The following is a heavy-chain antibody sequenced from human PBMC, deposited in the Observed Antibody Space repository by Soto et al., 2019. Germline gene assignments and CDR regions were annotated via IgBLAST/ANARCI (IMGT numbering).Heavy chain of an antibody. CDR3: ARRIVVVVAATPEDWFDP. CDR2: IYYSGST. J-gene: IGHJ5*02. V-gene: IGHV4-31*03. CDR1: GGSISSGGYY. Sequence: QVQLQESGPGLVKPSQTLSLTCTVSGGSISSGGYYWSWIRQHPGKGLEWIGYIYYSGSTYYNPSLKSRVTIPVDTSKNQFSLKLSSVTAADTAVYYCARRIVVVVAATPEDWFDPWGQGTLVTVSS. D-gene: IGHD2-15*01.